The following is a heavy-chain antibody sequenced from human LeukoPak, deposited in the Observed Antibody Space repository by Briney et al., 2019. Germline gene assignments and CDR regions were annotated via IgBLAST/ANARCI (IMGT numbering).Heavy chain of an antibody. CDR3: AREGRGTAVADS. V-gene: IGHV1-2*02. CDR1: GYTFTDYY. CDR2: INPNSGDT. J-gene: IGHJ5*01. D-gene: IGHD6-19*01. Sequence: ASVKVSSKASGYTFTDYYIHWVRQAPGQGLDWMGWINPNSGDTDSAQKFQGRVTMTRDTSISTAYMELSRLRSDDTAVYYCAREGRGTAVADSWGQGTLVTVSS.